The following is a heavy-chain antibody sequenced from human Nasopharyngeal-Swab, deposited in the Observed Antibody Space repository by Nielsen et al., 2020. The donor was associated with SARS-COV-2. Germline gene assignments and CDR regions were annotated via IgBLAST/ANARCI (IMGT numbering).Heavy chain of an antibody. V-gene: IGHV3-49*04. D-gene: IGHD3-22*01. J-gene: IGHJ4*02. CDR2: IRSKAYGGTT. CDR3: TRGGSGYYYY. Sequence: GGSLRLSCAASGFTFSSYAMSWVRQAPGKGLEWVGFIRSKAYGGTTEYAASVKGRFTISRDDSKSIAYLQMNSLKTEDTAVYYCTRGGSGYYYYWGQGTLVTVSS. CDR1: GFTFSSYA.